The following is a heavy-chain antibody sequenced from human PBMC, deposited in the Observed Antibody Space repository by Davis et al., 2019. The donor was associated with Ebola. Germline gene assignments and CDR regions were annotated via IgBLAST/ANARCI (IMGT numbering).Heavy chain of an antibody. V-gene: IGHV3-48*01. CDR1: GFTFSSYS. CDR2: ISSSSSTI. D-gene: IGHD6-19*01. J-gene: IGHJ4*02. Sequence: GESLKISCAASGFTFSSYSMNWVRQAPGKGLEWVSYISSSSSTIYYADSVKGRFTISRDNSKNTLYLQMNSLRAEDTAVYYCIAVAGVDYWGQGTLVTVSS. CDR3: IAVAGVDY.